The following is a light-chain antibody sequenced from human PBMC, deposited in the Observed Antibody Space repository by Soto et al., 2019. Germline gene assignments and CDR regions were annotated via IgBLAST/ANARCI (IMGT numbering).Light chain of an antibody. CDR3: QQYGDSPMYT. J-gene: IGKJ2*01. V-gene: IGKV3-20*01. Sequence: EIVLTQSPGTLSSSPGERATLSCRASQSVSSSHLAWYQQKPGQAPRLLIYGASSRATGIPDRFSGSGSGTDFTLTISRLEPADFAVYFCQQYGDSPMYTFGQGTKLEI. CDR2: GAS. CDR1: QSVSSSH.